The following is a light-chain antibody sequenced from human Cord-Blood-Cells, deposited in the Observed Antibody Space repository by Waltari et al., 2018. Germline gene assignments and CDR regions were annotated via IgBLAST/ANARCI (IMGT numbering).Light chain of an antibody. CDR3: QQYNNWPPLT. J-gene: IGKJ4*01. V-gene: IGKV3-15*01. Sequence: EIVLTQSPATLFGSPREIATLSCRASQRVSSNLAWYQQKPGQAPRLLIYGASTRATGIPARFSGSGSGTEFTLTISSLQSEDFAVYYCQQYNNWPPLTFGGGTKVEIK. CDR2: GAS. CDR1: QRVSSN.